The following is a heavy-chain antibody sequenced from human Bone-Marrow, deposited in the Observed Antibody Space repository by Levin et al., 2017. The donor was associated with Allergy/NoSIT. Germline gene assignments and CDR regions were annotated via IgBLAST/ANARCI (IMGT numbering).Heavy chain of an antibody. CDR1: GYSFLTHW. J-gene: IGHJ4*02. D-gene: IGHD4-17*01. V-gene: IGHV5-51*01. CDR2: IYPGDSEI. Sequence: GESLKISCKGSGYSFLTHWIGWVRQLPGKGLDWMGIIYPGDSEIRYSPSFEGQVTLSADKSTTPAYLQWSSLKASDTAMYFCVRLPGAYGDFDHWGQGTLVTVSS. CDR3: VRLPGAYGDFDH.